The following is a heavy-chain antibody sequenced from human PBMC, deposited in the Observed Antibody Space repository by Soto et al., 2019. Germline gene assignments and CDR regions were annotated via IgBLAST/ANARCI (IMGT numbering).Heavy chain of an antibody. Sequence: SETLSLTCTVSGGSISSYYWSWIRQPPGKGLEWIGYIYYSGSTNYNPSLKSRVTISVDTSKNQFSLKLSSVTAADTAVYYCARLRDGYNYGTNWYFDLWGRGTLVTVSS. J-gene: IGHJ2*01. CDR2: IYYSGST. CDR1: GGSISSYY. D-gene: IGHD5-12*01. V-gene: IGHV4-59*01. CDR3: ARLRDGYNYGTNWYFDL.